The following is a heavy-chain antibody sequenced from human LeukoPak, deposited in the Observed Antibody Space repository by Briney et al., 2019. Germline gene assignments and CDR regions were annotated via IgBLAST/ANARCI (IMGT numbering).Heavy chain of an antibody. CDR3: ARGRLRWYDY. V-gene: IGHV4-34*01. CDR2: INHSGST. Sequence: SETLSLTCAVYGVSFSGYYWSWIRQPPGKGLEWIGEINHSGSTNYNPSLKSRVTISVDTSKNQFSLKLSSVTAADTDVYYCARGRLRWYDYWGQGTLVTVSS. CDR1: GVSFSGYY. D-gene: IGHD4-23*01. J-gene: IGHJ4*02.